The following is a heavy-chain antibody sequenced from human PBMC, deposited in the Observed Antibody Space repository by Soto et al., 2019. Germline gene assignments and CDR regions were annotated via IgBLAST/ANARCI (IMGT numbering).Heavy chain of an antibody. Sequence: SQTLSLTCAISGDSVSSDSAAWNWIRQSPSRGLEWLGRTYYRSKWYNDYAVSVKSRITINPDTSKNQFSLQLNSVTPGDTAVYYCARDIVVVVAATRYDDYYYGMDVWGQGTTVTVSS. D-gene: IGHD2-15*01. CDR2: TYYRSKWYN. J-gene: IGHJ6*02. CDR3: ARDIVVVVAATRYDDYYYGMDV. V-gene: IGHV6-1*01. CDR1: GDSVSSDSAA.